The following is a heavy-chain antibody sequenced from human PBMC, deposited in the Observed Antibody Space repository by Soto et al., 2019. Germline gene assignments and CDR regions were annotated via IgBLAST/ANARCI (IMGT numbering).Heavy chain of an antibody. J-gene: IGHJ4*02. CDR3: ARGGWRHIDY. Sequence: SETLSLTCTVSGDSISRNSYYWSWIRQPTGKGLEWIGSIHYNGYIYYSPSLQSRITISVDTPKNQFSLKLSSVTAADTDVYYCARGGWRHIDYWGQGTLVTVSS. CDR1: GDSISRNSYY. CDR2: IHYNGYI. D-gene: IGHD3-3*01. V-gene: IGHV4-39*01.